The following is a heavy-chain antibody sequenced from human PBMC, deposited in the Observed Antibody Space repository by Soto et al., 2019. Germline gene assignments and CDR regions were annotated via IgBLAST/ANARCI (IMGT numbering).Heavy chain of an antibody. Sequence: QVHLVQSGVEVKTPGASVKVSCQASGYTFFTYDISWVRQAPGQGLEWMGWISTYSGDTKYAQKFQGRVTMTTDTSTTTDYLEPRSLRSADTALYYCARHHGPTTSENWFDPWGQGTLVTVSS. V-gene: IGHV1-18*01. CDR3: ARHHGPTTSENWFDP. CDR1: GYTFFTYD. J-gene: IGHJ5*02. D-gene: IGHD1-1*01. CDR2: ISTYSGDT.